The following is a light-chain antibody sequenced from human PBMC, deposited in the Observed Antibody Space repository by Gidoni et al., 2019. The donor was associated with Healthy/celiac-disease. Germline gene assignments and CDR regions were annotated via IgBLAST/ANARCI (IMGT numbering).Light chain of an antibody. CDR2: QDS. Sequence: SYELTQPPSVSVSPGQTASITCSGDKLGDKYACWYQQKPGQSPVLVIYQDSKRPSANPERFSGSNSWTTATLTISRTQAMDDADYYCQAWDSSTVVFGGGTKLTVL. V-gene: IGLV3-1*01. CDR1: KLGDKY. CDR3: QAWDSSTVV. J-gene: IGLJ2*01.